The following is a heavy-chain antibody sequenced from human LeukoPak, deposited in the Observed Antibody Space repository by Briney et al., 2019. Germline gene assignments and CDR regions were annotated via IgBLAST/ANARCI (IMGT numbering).Heavy chain of an antibody. Sequence: ASVKVSCKASGGTFSSYAISWVRQAPGQGLEWMGRIIPIFGTANSAQKFQGRVTITTDESTSTASMELSSLRSEDTAVYYCAREEAAAALPFDYWGQGTLVTVSS. CDR2: IIPIFGTA. CDR1: GGTFSSYA. J-gene: IGHJ4*02. D-gene: IGHD6-13*01. V-gene: IGHV1-69*05. CDR3: AREEAAAALPFDY.